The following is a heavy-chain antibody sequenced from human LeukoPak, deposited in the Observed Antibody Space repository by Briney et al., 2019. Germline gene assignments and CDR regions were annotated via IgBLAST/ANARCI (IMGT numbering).Heavy chain of an antibody. V-gene: IGHV3-23*01. Sequence: PGRSLSLFYAASGFTFTIQCTSCARHPGGNCLECVLAISGRVGSTYHAHSRTGRLTISRDNSKNTLYLQMNSLRAEDTAVYYWAKGGEWLVASAYYYSYMDVWGKGTTVTISS. CDR1: GFTFTIQC. J-gene: IGHJ6*03. CDR2: ISGRVGST. D-gene: IGHD6-19*01. CDR3: AKGGEWLVASAYYYSYMDV.